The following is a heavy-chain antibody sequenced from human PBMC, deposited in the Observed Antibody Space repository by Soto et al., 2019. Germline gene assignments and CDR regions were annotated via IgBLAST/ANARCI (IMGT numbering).Heavy chain of an antibody. J-gene: IGHJ4*02. V-gene: IGHV3-9*01. D-gene: IGHD6-19*01. CDR2: ISWDTGFI. Sequence: PGGSLRLSCAASGFAFDDHAMHWVRLPPVPGLEWVSGISWDTGFIGYADSVKGRFTISRDSAKKSLYLQMNSLRTEDTALYLCTKDISWQQWLPPTLDFWGQGTPPTVSS. CDR3: TKDISWQQWLPPTLDF. CDR1: GFAFDDHA.